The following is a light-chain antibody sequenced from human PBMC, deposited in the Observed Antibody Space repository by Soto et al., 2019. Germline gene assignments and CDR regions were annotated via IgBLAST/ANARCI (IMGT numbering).Light chain of an antibody. CDR2: DVS. J-gene: IGLJ1*01. V-gene: IGLV2-14*03. CDR3: SSYTSSSLHV. CDR1: SSDVGGYNY. Sequence: QSALTQPASVSGSPGQSITISCTGTSSDVGGYNYVSWYQQNPGKAPKLMIYDVSNRPSGVSNRFSGSKSGNTASLTISGLQAEDEADYYCSSYTSSSLHVFGTVTKLTVL.